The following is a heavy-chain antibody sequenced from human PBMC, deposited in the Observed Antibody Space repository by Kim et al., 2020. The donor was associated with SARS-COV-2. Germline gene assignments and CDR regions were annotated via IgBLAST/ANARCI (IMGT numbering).Heavy chain of an antibody. J-gene: IGHJ4*02. CDR1: GFTFSSYG. D-gene: IGHD6-13*01. Sequence: GGSLRLSCAASGFTFSSYGMHWVRQAPGKGLEWVAVISYDGSNKYYADSVKGRFTISRDNSKNTLYLQMNSLRAEDTAVYYCAKDLMEQQLVPLGQFDYWGQGTLVTVSS. CDR2: ISYDGSNK. CDR3: AKDLMEQQLVPLGQFDY. V-gene: IGHV3-30*18.